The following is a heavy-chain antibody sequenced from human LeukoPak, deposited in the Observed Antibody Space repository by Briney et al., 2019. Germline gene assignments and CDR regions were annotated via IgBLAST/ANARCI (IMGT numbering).Heavy chain of an antibody. CDR2: FSAYNGNT. CDR3: ARDGEEKLWELPYFDY. CDR1: GYTFTSYG. J-gene: IGHJ4*02. D-gene: IGHD1-26*01. V-gene: IGHV1-18*01. Sequence: ASVKVSCKASGYTFTSYGISWVRQAPGQGLEWMRWFSAYNGNTNYAKKLQGRVTTTTDTSTSTAYMELRSLRSDDTAVYYCARDGEEKLWELPYFDYWGQGTLVTVSS.